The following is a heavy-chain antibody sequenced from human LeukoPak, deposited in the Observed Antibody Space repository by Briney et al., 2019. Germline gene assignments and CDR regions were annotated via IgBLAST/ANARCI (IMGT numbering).Heavy chain of an antibody. Sequence: LRLSCAASGFTFDDYAMHWVRQAPGKGLEWVSGISRNSGSIGYADSVKGRFTISRDNAKNSLYLQMNSLRAEDTALYYCAKDTTHYGSGSYSIWGQGTMVTVSS. CDR3: AKDTTHYGSGSYSI. V-gene: IGHV3-9*01. D-gene: IGHD3-10*01. CDR2: ISRNSGSI. J-gene: IGHJ3*02. CDR1: GFTFDDYA.